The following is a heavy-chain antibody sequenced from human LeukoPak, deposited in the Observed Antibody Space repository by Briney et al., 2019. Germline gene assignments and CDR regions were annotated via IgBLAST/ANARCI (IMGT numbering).Heavy chain of an antibody. CDR2: INPNSGGT. CDR1: GYTFTGYY. J-gene: IGHJ4*02. D-gene: IGHD1-26*01. V-gene: IGHV1-2*02. Sequence: EASVKVSCKASGYTFTGYYMHWVRQTPGQGLEWMGWINPNSGGTNCAQNFQGRVTMTRDTSISTAYIELRRLRSDDTAVYYCARGGPVVGATTGSFDYWGQGTLVTVSS. CDR3: ARGGPVVGATTGSFDY.